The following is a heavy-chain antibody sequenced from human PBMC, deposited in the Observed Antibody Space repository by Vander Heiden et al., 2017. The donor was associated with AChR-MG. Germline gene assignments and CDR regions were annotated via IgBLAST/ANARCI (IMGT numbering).Heavy chain of an antibody. CDR2: IYPGESDT. V-gene: IGHV5-51*01. CDR3: VRRGTTYFDY. J-gene: IGHJ4*02. D-gene: IGHD1-1*01. CDR1: GYRFTSYW. Sequence: EVQLVQSGAEVKKPGESLMISCQGSGYRFTSYWIGWERQLPGKGLGWMAIIYPGESDTRYSPSFQGQVTISADKSITTAYLQWSSLKASDTAMYYCVRRGTTYFDYWGQGSLVTVSS.